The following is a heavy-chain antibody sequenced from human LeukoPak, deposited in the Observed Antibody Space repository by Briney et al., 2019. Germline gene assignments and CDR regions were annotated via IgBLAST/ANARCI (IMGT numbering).Heavy chain of an antibody. CDR3: AFGERGLGFDY. Sequence: PGGSLRLSCAASGFTFSTYSMHWVRQAPGKGLVWVSYIKPDGSNTAYADSVKGRFTISRDNAKNSLYLQMNSLRAEDTAVYYCAFGERGLGFDYWGQGTLVTVSS. CDR2: IKPDGSNT. V-gene: IGHV3-74*01. CDR1: GFTFSTYS. J-gene: IGHJ4*02. D-gene: IGHD3-10*01.